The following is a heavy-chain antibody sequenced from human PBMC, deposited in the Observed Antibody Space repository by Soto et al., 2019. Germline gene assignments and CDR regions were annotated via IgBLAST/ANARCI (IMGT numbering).Heavy chain of an antibody. D-gene: IGHD2-2*01. CDR1: GFTFSSYG. CDR2: ISYDGSNK. V-gene: IGHV3-30*18. Sequence: GGSLRLSCAASGFTFSSYGMHWVRQAPGKGLEWVAVISYDGSNKYYADSVKGRFTISRDNSRNTLYLQMNSLRAGDSAKYYCAKEGTRGLYYFDYWGPGTLVTVSS. CDR3: AKEGTRGLYYFDY. J-gene: IGHJ4*02.